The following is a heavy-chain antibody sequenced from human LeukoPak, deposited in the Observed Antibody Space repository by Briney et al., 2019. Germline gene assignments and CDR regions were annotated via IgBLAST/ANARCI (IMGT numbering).Heavy chain of an antibody. D-gene: IGHD1-26*01. Sequence: KPSETLSLTCTVSGGSISSYYWSWIRQPPGKGLEWIGYIYYSGSTNYNPSLKSRVTISQDTSKNQFSLKLSSVTAADTAVYYCAAVGATTAFDYWGQGTLVTVSS. CDR2: IYYSGST. CDR3: AAVGATTAFDY. CDR1: GGSISSYY. J-gene: IGHJ4*02. V-gene: IGHV4-59*08.